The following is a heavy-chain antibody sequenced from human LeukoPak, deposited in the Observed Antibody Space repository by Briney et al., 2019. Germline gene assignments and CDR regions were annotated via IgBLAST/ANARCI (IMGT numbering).Heavy chain of an antibody. CDR1: GFTFSDYY. CDR3: ARDGTYDFWSGYYNWFDP. CDR2: ISSSGSTI. D-gene: IGHD3-3*01. V-gene: IGHV3-11*04. J-gene: IGHJ5*02. Sequence: GGSLRLSCAASGFTFSDYYMSWIRQAPGMGLEWVSYISSSGSTIYYADSVKGRFTISRDNAKNSLYLQMNSLRAEDTAVYYCARDGTYDFWSGYYNWFDPWGQGTLVTVSP.